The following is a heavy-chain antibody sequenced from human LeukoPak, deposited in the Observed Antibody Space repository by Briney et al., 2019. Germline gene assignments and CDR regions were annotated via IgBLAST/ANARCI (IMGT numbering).Heavy chain of an antibody. CDR2: TSDSGGST. J-gene: IGHJ4*02. CDR3: AKSIVVVAAALDY. Sequence: GGSLRLSCAASGFTFRSYAMSWVRQAPGKGLEWVSTTSDSGGSTYYADSVKGRFTISRDNSKNTPYLQMNSLRAEDTAVYYCAKSIVVVAAALDYWGQGTLVTVSS. D-gene: IGHD2-2*01. V-gene: IGHV3-23*01. CDR1: GFTFRSYA.